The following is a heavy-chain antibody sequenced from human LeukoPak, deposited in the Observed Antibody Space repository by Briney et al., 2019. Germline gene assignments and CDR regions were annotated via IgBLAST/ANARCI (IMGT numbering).Heavy chain of an antibody. CDR2: IKTDGSSA. CDR1: GFSFSSYW. CDR3: ARDDSSGYYYSFDY. J-gene: IGHJ4*02. Sequence: GGSLRLSCAASGFSFSSYWMHWVRQAPGKGLVWVSRIKTDGSSATYADSVKGRFTISRDNAKNTLYLQMNSLRAEDTAVYYCARDDSSGYYYSFDYWGQGTLVTVSS. V-gene: IGHV3-74*01. D-gene: IGHD3-22*01.